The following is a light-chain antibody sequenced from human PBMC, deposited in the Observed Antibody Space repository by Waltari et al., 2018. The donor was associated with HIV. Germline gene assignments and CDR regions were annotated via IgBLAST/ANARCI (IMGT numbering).Light chain of an antibody. CDR2: DAS. J-gene: IGKJ4*01. V-gene: IGKV1-33*01. Sequence: DIQMTQSPSFLSASVGDRVTITCQASQDIRKYLNWYQQKPGKAPKLRIFDASHLKIGVPLMLSGSGSDTHFTLTISSPQPEDFATYVGQQYHRVPLNFGGGTKGEIK. CDR3: QQYHRVPLN. CDR1: QDIRKY.